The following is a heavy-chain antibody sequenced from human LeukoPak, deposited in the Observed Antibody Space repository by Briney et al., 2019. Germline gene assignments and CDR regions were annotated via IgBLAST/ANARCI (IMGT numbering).Heavy chain of an antibody. D-gene: IGHD3-22*01. Sequence: ASVKVSCKASGYTFTGYYMHWVRQAPGQGLEWMGWINPNSGGTNYAQKFQGRVTMTRDTSISTAYMELSRLRSDDTAVYYCARSMVTMIVVDPRPHTFRRAFDIWGQGTMVTVSS. J-gene: IGHJ3*02. CDR2: INPNSGGT. CDR3: ARSMVTMIVVDPRPHTFRRAFDI. V-gene: IGHV1-2*02. CDR1: GYTFTGYY.